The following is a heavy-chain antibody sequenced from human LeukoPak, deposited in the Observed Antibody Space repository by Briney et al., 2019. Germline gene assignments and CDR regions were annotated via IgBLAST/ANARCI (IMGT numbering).Heavy chain of an antibody. CDR2: ISAYNGNT. D-gene: IGHD3-3*01. J-gene: IGHJ5*02. CDR1: GYTSTSYG. V-gene: IGHV1-18*01. Sequence: ASVKVSCKASGYTSTSYGISWVRQASGQGLEWMGWISAYNGNTNYAQKLQGRVTMTTDTSTSTAYMELRSLRSDDTAVYYCARYDFWSGYSNWFDPWGQGTLVTVSS. CDR3: ARYDFWSGYSNWFDP.